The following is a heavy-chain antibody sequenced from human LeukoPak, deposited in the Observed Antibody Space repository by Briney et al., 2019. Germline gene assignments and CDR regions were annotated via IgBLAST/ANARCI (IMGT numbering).Heavy chain of an antibody. Sequence: PGGSLRFSCAASGFTFSDYYMSWIRQAPGKGLEWVSYISSSGSTIYYADSVKGRFTVSRDNAKNSLYLQMNSLRVEDTAVYYCARDPINIATAANGFDYWGQGTLVTVSS. D-gene: IGHD6-13*01. J-gene: IGHJ4*02. CDR2: ISSSGSTI. CDR3: ARDPINIATAANGFDY. V-gene: IGHV3-11*04. CDR1: GFTFSDYY.